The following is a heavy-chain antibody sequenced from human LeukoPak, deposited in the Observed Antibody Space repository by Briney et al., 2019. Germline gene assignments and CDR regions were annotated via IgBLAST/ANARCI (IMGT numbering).Heavy chain of an antibody. D-gene: IGHD2-21*02. J-gene: IGHJ4*02. CDR1: GYSFTSYW. V-gene: IGHV5-51*01. CDR2: IYPGDSDT. CDR3: ANMVVTAEGFDY. Sequence: TGESLKISCKGSGYSFTSYWIGWVRQMPGKGLECMGIIYPGDSDTRYSPYFQGQVHISADKSISTAYLQWSSLKASDTAMYYCANMVVTAEGFDYWGQGTLVTVSS.